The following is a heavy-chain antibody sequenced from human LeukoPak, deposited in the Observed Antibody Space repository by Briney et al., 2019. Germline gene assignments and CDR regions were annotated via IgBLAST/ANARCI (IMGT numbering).Heavy chain of an antibody. J-gene: IGHJ4*01. D-gene: IGHD4-17*01. CDR1: GYPFDNFG. V-gene: IGHV1-18*01. CDR3: ARDRVGGDLTGVSLY. CDR2: ISAYNGNT. Sequence: ASVKVSCKASGYPFDNFGLTWVRQAPGQGLEWMGWISAYNGNTHYARKFRGRLTLTAETSTSTAYLELRSLKSDDTAVYYCARDRVGGDLTGVSLYWGQGTLVTVSS.